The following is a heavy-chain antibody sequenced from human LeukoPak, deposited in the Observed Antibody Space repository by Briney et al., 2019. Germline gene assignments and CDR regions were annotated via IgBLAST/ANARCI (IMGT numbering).Heavy chain of an antibody. CDR1: GFTFSNYW. Sequence: GGSLLLSCAASGFTFSNYWMHWVRQAPGKGLVWVSRINSDGSSTTYADSVKGRFTISRDNAKNTLYLQMNSLRAEDTAVYYCARDYGRSRDYGMDVWGQGTTVTVSS. J-gene: IGHJ6*02. V-gene: IGHV3-74*01. D-gene: IGHD3-10*01. CDR2: INSDGSST. CDR3: ARDYGRSRDYGMDV.